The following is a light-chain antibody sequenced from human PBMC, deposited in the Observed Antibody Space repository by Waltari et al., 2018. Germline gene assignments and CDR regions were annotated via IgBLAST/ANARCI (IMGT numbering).Light chain of an antibody. CDR1: QSLLFSDGKTY. CDR3: MQALHRPLT. V-gene: IGKV2-29*03. CDR2: EVS. Sequence: DIVMTQTPLSLSVTPGQPASISCKSSQSLLFSDGKTYLYWYLQKPGQSPQLLISEVSSRCSGVPERFSGSGSGTDFTLKISRVEAEDVGVYYCMQALHRPLTFGGGTKVDIK. J-gene: IGKJ4*01.